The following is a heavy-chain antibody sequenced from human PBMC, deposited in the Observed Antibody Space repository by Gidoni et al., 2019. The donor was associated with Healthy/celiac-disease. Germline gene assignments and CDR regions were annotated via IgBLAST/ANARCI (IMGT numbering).Heavy chain of an antibody. Sequence: EVQLVESGGVLVQPGRSLSLSCPASVFTFGDYAMSWVRQAPGKGLEWVGCIRSKAYGGTTEYAASVKGRFTISRDDSKSIAYLQMNSLKTEDTAVYYCTRGRVLFDYWGQGTLVTVSS. CDR2: IRSKAYGGTT. CDR3: TRGRVLFDY. D-gene: IGHD3-10*01. J-gene: IGHJ4*02. V-gene: IGHV3-49*04. CDR1: VFTFGDYA.